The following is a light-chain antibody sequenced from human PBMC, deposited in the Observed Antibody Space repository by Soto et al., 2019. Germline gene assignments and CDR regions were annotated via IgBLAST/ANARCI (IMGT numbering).Light chain of an antibody. J-gene: IGKJ4*01. V-gene: IGKV1-39*01. CDR3: QQSYRTPLT. Sequence: DIQMPQSQSSVSVYEVERVTITFRASQAIDNYLNWYQHKPGKAPELLILAASIVQSGVPSRFSGGGFGIDFSLTISSLHPEDFATYYCQQSYRTPLTCGGGTKVDI. CDR1: QAIDNY. CDR2: AAS.